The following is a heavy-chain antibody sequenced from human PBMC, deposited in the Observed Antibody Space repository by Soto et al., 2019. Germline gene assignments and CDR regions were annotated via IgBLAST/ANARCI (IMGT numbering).Heavy chain of an antibody. CDR2: ISYDGSNK. V-gene: IGHV3-30-3*01. J-gene: IGHJ4*02. CDR3: ARGYVFWSGYYIPSSS. Sequence: QVQLVESGGGVVQPGRSLRLSCAASGFTFSSYAMHWVRQAPGKGLEWVAVISYDGSNKYYADSVKGRFTISRDNSKNTLYLQMNSLRAEDTAVYYCARGYVFWSGYYIPSSSWGQGTLVTVSS. CDR1: GFTFSSYA. D-gene: IGHD3-3*01.